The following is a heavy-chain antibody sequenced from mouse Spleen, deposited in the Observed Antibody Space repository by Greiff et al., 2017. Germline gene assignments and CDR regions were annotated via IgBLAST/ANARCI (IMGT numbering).Heavy chain of an antibody. CDR2: IDPSDSYT. V-gene: IGHV1-50*01. J-gene: IGHJ3*01. D-gene: IGHD2-3*01. CDR3: ARMERDGYYTS. Sequence: QVQLQQPGAELVKPGASVKLSCKASGYTFTSYWMQWVKQRPGQGLEWIGEIDPSDSYTNYNQKFKGKATLTVDTSSSTAYMQLSSLTSEDSAVYYCARMERDGYYTSGGQGTLVTVSA. CDR1: GYTFTSYW.